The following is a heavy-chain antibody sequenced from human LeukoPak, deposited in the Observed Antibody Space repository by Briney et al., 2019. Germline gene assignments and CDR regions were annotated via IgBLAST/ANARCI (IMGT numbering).Heavy chain of an antibody. V-gene: IGHV4-34*01. CDR2: INHSGST. D-gene: IGHD3-22*01. Sequence: PSETLSLTCAVYGLSFSGYYWSWIRQPPGKGLEWIGEINHSGSTNYNPSLKSRVTISADTSKNQFSLKLSSVTAADTAVYFCARQRTDDSSGSLDYWGQGTLVTVSS. CDR1: GLSFSGYY. J-gene: IGHJ4*02. CDR3: ARQRTDDSSGSLDY.